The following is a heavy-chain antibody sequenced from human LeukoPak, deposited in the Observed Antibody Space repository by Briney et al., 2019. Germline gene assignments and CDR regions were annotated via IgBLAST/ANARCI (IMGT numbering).Heavy chain of an antibody. V-gene: IGHV4-61*02. D-gene: IGHD1-20*01. CDR3: ARGGPYNWNDI. CDR2: ISTGGST. Sequence: RTSETLSLTCTVSGGSISSGSYYWSWIRQPAGKGLEWIGRISTGGSTNYNPSLKSRVSISVDTSKKQFSLKLSSVTAADTAVYYCARGGPYNWNDIWGQGTMVTVSS. J-gene: IGHJ3*02. CDR1: GGSISSGSYY.